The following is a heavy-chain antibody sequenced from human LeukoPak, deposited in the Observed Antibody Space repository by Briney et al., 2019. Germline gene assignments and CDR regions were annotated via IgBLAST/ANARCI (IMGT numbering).Heavy chain of an antibody. D-gene: IGHD3-9*01. CDR2: INWNGGST. CDR1: GFTVSNNY. CDR3: ARSPHILTGENFDY. V-gene: IGHV3-20*04. J-gene: IGHJ4*02. Sequence: RPGGSLRLSCAASGFTVSNNYMSWVRQAPGKGLEWVSGINWNGGSTGYADSVKGRFTISRDNAKNSLYLQMNSLRAEDTALYYCARSPHILTGENFDYWGQGTLLTVSS.